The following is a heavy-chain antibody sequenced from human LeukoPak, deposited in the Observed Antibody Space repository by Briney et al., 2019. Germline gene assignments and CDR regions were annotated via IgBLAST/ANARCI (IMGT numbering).Heavy chain of an antibody. CDR1: GFTLSNHW. Sequence: GGSLRLSCAASGFTLSNHWMAWVRQVPGRGPEWVANVNRDGSETYYLDSVKGRFTISKDNAKNSLYLQMNSLRAEDTALYHCARNNGMDVWGQGTTVIVSS. CDR3: ARNNGMDV. V-gene: IGHV3-7*03. J-gene: IGHJ6*02. CDR2: VNRDGSET.